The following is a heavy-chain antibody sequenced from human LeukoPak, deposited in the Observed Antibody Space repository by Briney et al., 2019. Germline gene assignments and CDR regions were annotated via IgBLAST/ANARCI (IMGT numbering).Heavy chain of an antibody. D-gene: IGHD2-2*02. CDR1: GGSINNYY. CDR3: ARHVCSSTNCYNYFDY. Sequence: PSETLSLTCTVSGGSINNYYWSWIRQPPGKGLEWIGYIYSSGSTNYNPSLKSRVTISVDTSKNQFSLRLSPVTAADTAVYYCARHVCSSTNCYNYFDYWGQGSLVTVSS. CDR2: IYSSGST. V-gene: IGHV4-4*09. J-gene: IGHJ4*02.